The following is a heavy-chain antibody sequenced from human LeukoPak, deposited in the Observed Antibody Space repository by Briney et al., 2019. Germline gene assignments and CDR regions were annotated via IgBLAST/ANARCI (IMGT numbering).Heavy chain of an antibody. V-gene: IGHV3-48*01. Sequence: PGGSLRLSCAASGFTFSSYSMNWVRQAPGKGLEWVSYISSSSSTIYYADSVKGRFTISRDNAKNSLYLQMNSLRVEDTAVYYCARTGYSSSSGWAYYYYYYMDVWGKGTTVTVSS. J-gene: IGHJ6*03. CDR2: ISSSSSTI. CDR1: GFTFSSYS. CDR3: ARTGYSSSSGWAYYYYYYMDV. D-gene: IGHD6-6*01.